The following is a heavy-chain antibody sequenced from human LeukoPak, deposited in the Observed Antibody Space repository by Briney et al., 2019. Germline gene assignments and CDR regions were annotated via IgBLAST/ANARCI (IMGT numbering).Heavy chain of an antibody. CDR1: GYTFTSYG. CDR3: ARAATALVGTRYFQH. Sequence: ASVKVSCKASGYTFTSYGISWVRQAPGQGLEWMGWISADNGNTNYAQKLQGRVTMTTDTSTSTAYMELRSLKSDDPAVYYCARAATALVGTRYFQHWGQGTLVTVSS. V-gene: IGHV1-18*01. D-gene: IGHD1-1*01. J-gene: IGHJ1*01. CDR2: ISADNGNT.